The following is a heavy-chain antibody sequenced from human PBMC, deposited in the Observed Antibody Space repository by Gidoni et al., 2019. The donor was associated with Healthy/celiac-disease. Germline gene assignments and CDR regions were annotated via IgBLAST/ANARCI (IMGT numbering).Heavy chain of an antibody. CDR1: GGSFSGYY. J-gene: IGHJ1*01. CDR3: ARGTKKYCQH. Sequence: QVQLQQWGAGLLKPSETLSLTCAVYGGSFSGYYWSWIRQPPGKGLEWIGEINHSGSTNYNPSLKSRVTISVDTSKNQFSLKLSSVTAADTAVYYCARGTKKYCQHWGQGTLVTVSS. CDR2: INHSGST. V-gene: IGHV4-34*01. D-gene: IGHD2-8*01.